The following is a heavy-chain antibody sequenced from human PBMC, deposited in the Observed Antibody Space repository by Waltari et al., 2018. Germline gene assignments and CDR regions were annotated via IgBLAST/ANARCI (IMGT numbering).Heavy chain of an antibody. CDR3: ARGYYYDSSGLVPTFDP. Sequence: QVQLVQSGAEVKKPGASVKVSCKASGYTFTSYDINWVRQATGQGLEWMGWMNPNSSNTGYAEKFQVRVTMTRNTSISTAYIELSSLRSEDTAVYYCARGYYYDSSGLVPTFDPWGQGTLVTVSS. D-gene: IGHD3-22*01. CDR2: MNPNSSNT. V-gene: IGHV1-8*01. CDR1: GYTFTSYD. J-gene: IGHJ5*02.